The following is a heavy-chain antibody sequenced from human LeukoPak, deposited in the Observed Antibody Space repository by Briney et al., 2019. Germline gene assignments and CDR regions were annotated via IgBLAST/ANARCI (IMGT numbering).Heavy chain of an antibody. CDR1: GYTFIDYG. Sequence: ASVKVSCTASGYTFIDYGITWVRQAPGQGLEWMGRISADNSNTNSAQSLRGRLTMTADTSANTAYMELRSLRSDDTAVYYCKRRTHWFDPWGQGTLVTASS. CDR3: KRRTHWFDP. CDR2: ISADNSNT. J-gene: IGHJ5*02. V-gene: IGHV1-18*01.